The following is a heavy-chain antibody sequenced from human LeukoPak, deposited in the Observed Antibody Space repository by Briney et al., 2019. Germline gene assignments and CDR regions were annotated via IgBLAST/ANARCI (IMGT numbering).Heavy chain of an antibody. Sequence: SETPSLTCAVYGGSFSGYYWSWIRQPPGKGLEWIGEINHSGSTNYNPSLKSRVTISVDTSKNQFSLKLSSVTAADTAVYYCARGSLRWLQLNWGQGTLVTVSS. CDR1: GGSFSGYY. D-gene: IGHD5-24*01. CDR3: ARGSLRWLQLN. CDR2: INHSGST. V-gene: IGHV4-34*01. J-gene: IGHJ4*02.